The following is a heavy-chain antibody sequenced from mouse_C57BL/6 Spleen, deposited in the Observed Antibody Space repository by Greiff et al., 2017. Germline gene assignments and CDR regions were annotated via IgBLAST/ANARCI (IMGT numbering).Heavy chain of an antibody. Sequence: QVQLKESGAELVRPGSSVKLSCKASGYTFTSYWMHWVKQRPIQGLEWIGNIDPSDSETHYNQKFKDKATLTVDKSSSTAYMQLSSLTSEDSAVYYCARYDYDAFAYWGQGTLVTVSA. D-gene: IGHD2-4*01. V-gene: IGHV1-52*01. J-gene: IGHJ3*01. CDR1: GYTFTSYW. CDR3: ARYDYDAFAY. CDR2: IDPSDSET.